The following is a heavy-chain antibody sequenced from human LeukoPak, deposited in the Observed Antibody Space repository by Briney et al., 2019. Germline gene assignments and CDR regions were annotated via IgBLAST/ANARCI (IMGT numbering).Heavy chain of an antibody. CDR2: MNPNSANT. D-gene: IGHD2-21*02. J-gene: IGHJ5*02. CDR3: ARGNRGVILTAMRGNWFDA. CDR1: GYTFINYD. V-gene: IGHV1-8*03. Sequence: ASVKVSCKASGYTFINYDINWVRQAPGQGLEWMGWMNPNSANTGYAQKFQGRVTITRNTSIGTAFMELSSLRSEDTAVYYCARGNRGVILTAMRGNWFDAWGQGTLVTVSS.